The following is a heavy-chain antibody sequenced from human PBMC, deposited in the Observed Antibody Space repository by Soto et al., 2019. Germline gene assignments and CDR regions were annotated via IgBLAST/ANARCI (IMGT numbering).Heavy chain of an antibody. J-gene: IGHJ4*02. V-gene: IGHV1-46*01. D-gene: IGHD2-15*01. CDR1: GYIFTRYY. CDR2: INPSGGST. Sequence: QVQLVQSGAEVKKPGASVKVSCKASGYIFTRYYMHWVRQAPGQGLEWMGIINPSGGSTSYTQKFQGRVTMTRDTSTSTVDMDLSSLRSEDTAVYYCARGLLGFGSPYYFDYWGQGTLVTVSS. CDR3: ARGLLGFGSPYYFDY.